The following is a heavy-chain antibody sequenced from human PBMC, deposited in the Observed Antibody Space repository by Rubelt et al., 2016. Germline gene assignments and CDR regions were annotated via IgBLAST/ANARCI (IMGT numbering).Heavy chain of an antibody. Sequence: QITLKESGPTLVKPTQTLTLTCTFSGFSLSTSGVAVGWIRQPPGKALEWLALIYWDDDKRYSPSLKSRLTINKDTSNNQVVLTMTNMDPVDTATYYCAHSPYCTGGSCYHNFAYWGQGTLVTVSS. D-gene: IGHD2-15*01. J-gene: IGHJ4*02. CDR1: GFSLSTSGVA. V-gene: IGHV2-5*02. CDR2: IYWDDDK. CDR3: AHSPYCTGGSCYHNFAY.